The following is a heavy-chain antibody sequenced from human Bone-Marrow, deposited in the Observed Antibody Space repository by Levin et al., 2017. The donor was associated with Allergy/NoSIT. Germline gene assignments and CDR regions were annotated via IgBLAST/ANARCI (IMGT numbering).Heavy chain of an antibody. J-gene: IGHJ6*02. V-gene: IGHV5-51*01. D-gene: IGHD4/OR15-4a*01. CDR3: ARHAGRHDDYEDAWESSYSYGMDV. CDR2: IFPGDSDT. CDR1: REDNW. Sequence: LGESLKISCKGFREDNWLGWVRQTPGKGLEWMGIIFPGDSDTRYSPSMQGQVTISFDKSAKTAYLHWSSLKASDTATYYCARHAGRHDDYEDAWESSYSYGMDVWGQGTMVTVSS.